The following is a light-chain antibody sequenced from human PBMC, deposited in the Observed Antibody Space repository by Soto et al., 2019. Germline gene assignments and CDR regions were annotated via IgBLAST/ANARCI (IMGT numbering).Light chain of an antibody. CDR3: QQYSNWPPTWT. Sequence: EIVLTQSPVTLSLSPGERATLSCRASPSVSSSYLAWYQQKTGQAPRLLIDAASTRPTGIPARFSGSGSGTEFTLNISSLQSEDFAVYYCQQYSNWPPTWTFGQGTKLDIK. CDR2: AAS. J-gene: IGKJ1*01. CDR1: PSVSSSY. V-gene: IGKV3D-15*01.